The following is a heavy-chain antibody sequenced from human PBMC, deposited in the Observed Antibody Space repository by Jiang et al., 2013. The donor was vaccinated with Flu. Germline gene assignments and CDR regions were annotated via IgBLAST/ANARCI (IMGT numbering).Heavy chain of an antibody. Sequence: QTLSLTCAISGDSVSSNSAAWNWIRQSPSRGLEWLGRTYYRSKWYNDYAVSVKSRITINPDTSKNQFSLQLNSVTPEDTAVYYCARDYGYDYVWGSYRHIDYWGQGTLVTVSS. CDR2: TYYRSKWYN. D-gene: IGHD3-16*02. J-gene: IGHJ4*02. CDR3: ARDYGYDYVWGSYRHIDY. V-gene: IGHV6-1*01. CDR1: GDSVSSNSAA.